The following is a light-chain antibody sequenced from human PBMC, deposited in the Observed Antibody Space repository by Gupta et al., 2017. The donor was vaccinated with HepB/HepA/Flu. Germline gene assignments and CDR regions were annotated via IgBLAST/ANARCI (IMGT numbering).Light chain of an antibody. CDR1: QGISSY. Sequence: DIQLTQSPSFLSASVGDRVTITCRASQGISSYLGWYQQKPGKAPKLLIYPASTLQNGDPSRFGGSESGTEFTLTIGSLQPEDFATYYCQQLNSYPLTFGPGTKVDIK. V-gene: IGKV1-9*01. J-gene: IGKJ3*01. CDR3: QQLNSYPLT. CDR2: PAS.